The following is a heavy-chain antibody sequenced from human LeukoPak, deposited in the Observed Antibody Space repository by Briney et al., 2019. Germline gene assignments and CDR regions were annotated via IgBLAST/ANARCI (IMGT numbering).Heavy chain of an antibody. Sequence: GGSLSLSCAASGFAVSSNYMSWVRPAPGKGLGWVSVMYSGGSTYYADSVKGRFTISRDNSKNTLYLQMNSLRAEDTAVYYCARSDFGALLVDTAMDKYYYGMDVWGKGTTVTVSS. D-gene: IGHD5-18*01. CDR1: GFAVSSNY. CDR3: ARSDFGALLVDTAMDKYYYGMDV. CDR2: MYSGGST. V-gene: IGHV3-53*01. J-gene: IGHJ6*04.